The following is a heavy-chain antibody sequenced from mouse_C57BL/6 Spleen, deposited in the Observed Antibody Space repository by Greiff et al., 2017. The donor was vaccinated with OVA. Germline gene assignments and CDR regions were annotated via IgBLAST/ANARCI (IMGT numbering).Heavy chain of an antibody. Sequence: QVQLKQSGPELVKPGASVKISCKASGYTFTDYYINWVKQRPGQGLEWIGWIFPGSGSTYYNEKFKGKATLTVDKSSSTAYMLLSSLTSEDSAVYFCARCAILYSNRGGYAMDYWGQGTSVTVSS. D-gene: IGHD2-5*01. V-gene: IGHV1-75*01. CDR1: GYTFTDYY. J-gene: IGHJ4*01. CDR2: IFPGSGST. CDR3: ARCAILYSNRGGYAMDY.